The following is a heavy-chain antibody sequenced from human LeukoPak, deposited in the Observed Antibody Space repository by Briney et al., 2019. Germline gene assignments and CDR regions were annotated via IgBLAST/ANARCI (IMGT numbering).Heavy chain of an antibody. Sequence: GGSLRLSCTASGFTFGDYAMSWVRQAPGKGLEWVGFIRSKAYGGTTEYAASVKGRFTISRDDSKSIAYLQMNSLKIEDTAVYYCTRQFGGVIAYFDYWGQGTLVTVSS. J-gene: IGHJ4*02. V-gene: IGHV3-49*04. CDR1: GFTFGDYA. CDR2: IRSKAYGGTT. D-gene: IGHD3-16*02. CDR3: TRQFGGVIAYFDY.